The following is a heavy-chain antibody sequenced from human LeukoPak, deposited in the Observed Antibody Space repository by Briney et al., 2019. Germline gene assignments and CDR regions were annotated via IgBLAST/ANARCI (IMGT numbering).Heavy chain of an antibody. J-gene: IGHJ3*02. CDR1: GFTFSSYS. D-gene: IGHD1-26*01. CDR3: ARVPISGSPYRGGAFDI. Sequence: PGGSLRLSCAASGFTFSSYSMNWVRQGPGKGLEWVSSISSSSSYIYYADSVKGRFTISRDNAKNSLYLQMNSLRAEDTAVYYCARVPISGSPYRGGAFDIWGQGTMVTDSS. V-gene: IGHV3-21*01. CDR2: ISSSSSYI.